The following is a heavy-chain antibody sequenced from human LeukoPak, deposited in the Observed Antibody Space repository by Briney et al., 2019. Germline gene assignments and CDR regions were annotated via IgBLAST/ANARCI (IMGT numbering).Heavy chain of an antibody. V-gene: IGHV3-21*01. Sequence: PGGSLRLSCAASGFTFSSYSMNWVRQAPGKGLEWVSSISSSSSYIYYADSVKGRFTISRDNAKNSLYLQMNSLRAEDTAVYYCARVGRYYDSSGYYGSLYYYGMDVRGQGTTVTVSS. J-gene: IGHJ6*02. CDR1: GFTFSSYS. D-gene: IGHD3-22*01. CDR2: ISSSSSYI. CDR3: ARVGRYYDSSGYYGSLYYYGMDV.